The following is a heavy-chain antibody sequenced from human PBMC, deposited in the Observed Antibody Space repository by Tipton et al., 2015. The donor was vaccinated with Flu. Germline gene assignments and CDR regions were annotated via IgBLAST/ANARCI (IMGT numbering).Heavy chain of an antibody. D-gene: IGHD1/OR15-1a*01. CDR2: ITGSDT. J-gene: IGHJ3*01. Sequence: GSLRLSCAASGFTFDNYAMSWVRQAAGRGLEWVSGITGSDTFYADSVRGRFTLFGDNSRTIVYLQMNSLRVEDTAVYYCARDHSRSPTAIDQEHFDVWGQGTTVTVSS. CDR1: GFTFDNYA. V-gene: IGHV3-23*01. CDR3: ARDHSRSPTAIDQEHFDV.